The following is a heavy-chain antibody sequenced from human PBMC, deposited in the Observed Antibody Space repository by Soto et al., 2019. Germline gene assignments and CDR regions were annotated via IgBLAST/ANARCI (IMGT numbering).Heavy chain of an antibody. CDR3: ARTSAAGKYYYGMDV. Sequence: PGESLKISCKGSGYSFTSYWIGWVRQMPGKGLEWMWIIYPGDSDTRYSPSFQGQVTISADKSISTAYLQWSSLKASDTAMYYCARTSAAGKYYYGMDVWGQGTTVTVSS. CDR2: IYPGDSDT. CDR1: GYSFTSYW. D-gene: IGHD6-13*01. V-gene: IGHV5-51*01. J-gene: IGHJ6*02.